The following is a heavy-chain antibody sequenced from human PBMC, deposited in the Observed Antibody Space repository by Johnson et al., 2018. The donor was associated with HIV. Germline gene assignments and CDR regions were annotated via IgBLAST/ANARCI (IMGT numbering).Heavy chain of an antibody. CDR2: ISYVGGDK. D-gene: IGHD2-2*01. CDR3: AVMTEIVVVPAATSDDAFDI. CDR1: GFTFSSYW. V-gene: IGHV3-30-3*01. J-gene: IGHJ3*02. Sequence: QVQLVESGGGLIQPGGSLRLSCAASGFTFSSYWMSWVRQAPGKGLEWLAFISYVGGDKWYEASVKGGFTVTGDNSKDTLYLQMNSLRAEDTAVYYWAVMTEIVVVPAATSDDAFDIWGQGTVVTVSS.